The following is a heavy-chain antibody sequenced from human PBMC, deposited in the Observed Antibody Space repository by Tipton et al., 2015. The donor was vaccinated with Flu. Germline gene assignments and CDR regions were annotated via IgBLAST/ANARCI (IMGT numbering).Heavy chain of an antibody. V-gene: IGHV3-7*01. Sequence: SLRLSCAASGFTFSSYWMSWVRQAPGKGLEWVANIKQDGSEKYYVDSVKGRFTISRDNAKNSLYLQMNSLRAEDTAVYYCAREYSSSWPYYYMDVWGKGTTVTVSS. J-gene: IGHJ6*03. CDR2: IKQDGSEK. CDR3: AREYSSSWPYYYMDV. CDR1: GFTFSSYW. D-gene: IGHD6-13*01.